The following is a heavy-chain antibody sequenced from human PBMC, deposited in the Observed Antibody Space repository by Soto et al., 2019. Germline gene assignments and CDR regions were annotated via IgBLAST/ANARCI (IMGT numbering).Heavy chain of an antibody. V-gene: IGHV3-33*01. Sequence: PGGSLRLSCAASGFTFSSYGMHWVRQAPGKGLEWVAVIWYDGSNKYYADSVKGRFTISRDNSKNTLYLQMNSLRAEDTAVYYCARDQWQLAPSSYYMDVWGKGTTVTVSS. D-gene: IGHD6-6*01. J-gene: IGHJ6*03. CDR3: ARDQWQLAPSSYYMDV. CDR2: IWYDGSNK. CDR1: GFTFSSYG.